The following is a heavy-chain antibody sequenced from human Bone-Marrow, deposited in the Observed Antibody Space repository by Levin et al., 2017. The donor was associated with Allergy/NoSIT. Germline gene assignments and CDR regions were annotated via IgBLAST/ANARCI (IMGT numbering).Heavy chain of an antibody. CDR2: ISSSGGTT. CDR3: AKDDWECGSTGCYRWYFDL. V-gene: IGHV3-23*01. D-gene: IGHD2-2*02. CDR1: GFTFSSYA. J-gene: IGHJ2*01. Sequence: GGSLRLSCAASGFTFSSYAMSWVRQAPGKGLEWVSFISSSGGTTYYADSVKGRFTVSRTNSKNTLYLQMNSLRAEDTAVYYCAKDDWECGSTGCYRWYFDLWGRGTLDTVSS.